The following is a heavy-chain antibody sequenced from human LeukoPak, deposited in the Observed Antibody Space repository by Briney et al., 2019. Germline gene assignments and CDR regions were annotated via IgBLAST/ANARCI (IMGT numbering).Heavy chain of an antibody. J-gene: IGHJ5*02. V-gene: IGHV4-31*03. Sequence: SETLSLTCTVSGGSISSGGYYWSWIRQHPGEGLEWIGYIYYSGSTYYNPSLKSRVTISVDTSKNQFSLKLSSVTAADTAAYYCARDKQYCSSTSCYNWFDPWGQGTLVTVSS. CDR1: GGSISSGGYY. CDR2: IYYSGST. D-gene: IGHD2-2*02. CDR3: ARDKQYCSSTSCYNWFDP.